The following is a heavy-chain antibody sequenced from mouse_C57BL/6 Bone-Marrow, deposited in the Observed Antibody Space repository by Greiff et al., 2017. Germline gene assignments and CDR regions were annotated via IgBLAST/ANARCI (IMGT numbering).Heavy chain of an antibody. CDR3: AREGGYYGLFDY. CDR1: GFTFSDYY. CDR2: ISYDGSST. J-gene: IGHJ2*01. Sequence: EVKLVESEGGLVQPGSSMKLSCTASGFTFSDYYMAWVRQVPEKGLEWVANISYDGSSTYYLDSLKSRFIISRDNAKNILYLQMSSLKSEDTATYYCAREGGYYGLFDYWGQGTTLTVSS. D-gene: IGHD1-2*01. V-gene: IGHV5-16*01.